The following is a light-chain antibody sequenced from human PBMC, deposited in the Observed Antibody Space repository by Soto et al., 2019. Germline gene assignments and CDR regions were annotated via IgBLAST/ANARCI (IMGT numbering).Light chain of an antibody. J-gene: IGLJ1*01. Sequence: QSVLTQPASVSGSPGQSITISCTGASSDITTYNFVSCYQQHPAKAPKLMIYEVSYRPSGVSNRFSGSKSGNTASLTISGLQAEDEAHYYCRSYTSTSPPFYVFGTGTKVTVL. CDR1: SSDITTYNF. V-gene: IGLV2-14*01. CDR3: RSYTSTSPPFYV. CDR2: EVS.